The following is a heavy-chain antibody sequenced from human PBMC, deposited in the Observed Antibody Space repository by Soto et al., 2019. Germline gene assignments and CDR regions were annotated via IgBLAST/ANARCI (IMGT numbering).Heavy chain of an antibody. CDR3: ARSLGGEYSSSWNRYYFDY. D-gene: IGHD6-6*01. Sequence: SETLSLTCTVSGGSISSGGYYWSWIRQHPGKGLEWIGYIYYSGSTYYNPSLKSRVTISVDTSKNQFSLKLSSVTAADTAVYYCARSLGGEYSSSWNRYYFDYWGQGTLVTV. CDR2: IYYSGST. J-gene: IGHJ4*02. V-gene: IGHV4-31*03. CDR1: GGSISSGGYY.